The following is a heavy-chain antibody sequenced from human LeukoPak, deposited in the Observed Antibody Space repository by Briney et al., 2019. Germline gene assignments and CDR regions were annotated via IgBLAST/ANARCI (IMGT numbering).Heavy chain of an antibody. V-gene: IGHV4-61*05. D-gene: IGHD6-19*01. CDR1: GGSISSSSYY. CDR2: IYNSGST. CDR3: ARGGSGWSQFDY. J-gene: IGHJ4*02. Sequence: SETLSLTCTVSGGSISSSSYYWGWIRQPPGKGLEWIGYIYNSGSTNYNPSLKSRVTISADTSKNQFSLKLSSVTAADTAVYYCARGGSGWSQFDYWGQGTLVTVSS.